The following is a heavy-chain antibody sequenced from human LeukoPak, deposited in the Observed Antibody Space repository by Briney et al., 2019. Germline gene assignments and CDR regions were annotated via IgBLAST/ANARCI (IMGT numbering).Heavy chain of an antibody. CDR3: ARESIVGATYATRAFDI. CDR1: GFTVSSNY. CDR2: IYSGGST. J-gene: IGHJ3*02. D-gene: IGHD1-26*01. V-gene: IGHV3-66*01. Sequence: PGGSLRLSCAASGFTVSSNYMSWVRQAPGKGLEWVSVIYSGGSTYYADSVKGRFTISRDNSKNTLYLQMNSLRAEDTAVYYCARESIVGATYATRAFDIWGQGTMVTVSS.